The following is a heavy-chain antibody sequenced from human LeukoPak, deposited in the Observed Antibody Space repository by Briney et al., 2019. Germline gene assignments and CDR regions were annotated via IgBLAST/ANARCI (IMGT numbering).Heavy chain of an antibody. CDR1: GGTFSSYA. J-gene: IGHJ4*02. CDR2: IIPIFGTA. D-gene: IGHD6-6*01. Sequence: SVTVSCKASGGTFSSYAISWVRQPPGQGLEWMGGIIPIFGTANYAQKSQGRATITTDVSMSTANVEVSSLRSGETAVYCSASESSGSAFDCWGQGTLVTVSS. V-gene: IGHV1-69*05. CDR3: ASESSGSAFDC.